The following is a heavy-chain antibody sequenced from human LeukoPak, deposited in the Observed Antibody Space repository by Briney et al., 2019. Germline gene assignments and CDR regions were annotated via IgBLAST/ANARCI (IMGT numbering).Heavy chain of an antibody. J-gene: IGHJ3*02. D-gene: IGHD3-3*01. CDR2: ISSSSSYI. V-gene: IGHV3-21*01. Sequence: GGSLRLSCAASGFTFSSYSMNWVRQAPGKGLEWVSSISSSSSYIYYADSVKGRFTISRDNAKNSLYLQMNSLRAEDTAVYYCARLSIFGVITHEAFDMWGQGTMVTVSS. CDR3: ARLSIFGVITHEAFDM. CDR1: GFTFSSYS.